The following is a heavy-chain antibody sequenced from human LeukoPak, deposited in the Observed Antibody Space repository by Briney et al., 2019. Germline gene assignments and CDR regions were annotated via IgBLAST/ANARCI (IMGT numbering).Heavy chain of an antibody. CDR3: ARGITTCGVVIRFDP. D-gene: IGHD3-3*01. J-gene: IGHJ5*02. CDR1: GGSISSSSYD. CDR2: IYYSGST. V-gene: IGHV4-39*07. Sequence: SETLSLTCTVSGGSISSSSYDWGGIRQPQGKGLEWIGSIYYSGSTYYNPSLKSRVTISVDTSKNQFSLKLSSVTAADTAVYYCARGITTCGVVIRFDPWGQGTLVTVSS.